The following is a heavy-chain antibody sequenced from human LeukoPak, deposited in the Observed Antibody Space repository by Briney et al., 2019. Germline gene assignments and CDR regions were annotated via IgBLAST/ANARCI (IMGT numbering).Heavy chain of an antibody. J-gene: IGHJ4*02. D-gene: IGHD3-16*01. V-gene: IGHV1-69*04. CDR3: ARDPTGLIYDYVWGIGFHY. CDR1: GGTFISYT. Sequence: SVKVSCKASGGTFISYTISWVRQAPGQGLEWMGRIIPILGIANYAQKFQGRVTITADKSTSTAYMELSSLRSEDTAVYYCARDPTGLIYDYVWGIGFHYWGQGTLVTVSS. CDR2: IIPILGIA.